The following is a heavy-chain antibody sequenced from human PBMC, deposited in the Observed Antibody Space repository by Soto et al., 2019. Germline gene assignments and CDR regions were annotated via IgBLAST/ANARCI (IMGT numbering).Heavy chain of an antibody. J-gene: IGHJ4*02. Sequence: SETLSLTCAVSGGSISSGGYSWSWIRQPPGKGLEWIGYIYHSGSTYYNPSLKSRVTISVDRSKNQFSLKLSSVTAADTAVYYCARAGEMAYYFDYWGQGTLVTVSS. D-gene: IGHD2-21*01. V-gene: IGHV4-30-2*01. CDR2: IYHSGST. CDR3: ARAGEMAYYFDY. CDR1: GGSISSGGYS.